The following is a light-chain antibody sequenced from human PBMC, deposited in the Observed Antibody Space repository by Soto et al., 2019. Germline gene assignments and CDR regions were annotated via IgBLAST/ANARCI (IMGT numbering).Light chain of an antibody. J-gene: IGKJ4*01. V-gene: IGKV1-8*01. Sequence: AIRMTQSPSSLSASTGDRVTITCRASQGINNYLAWYQQKPGKAPKFLIYDASTLQSGVPSRFSGTGSGTDFSLTISSLQSEDFATYYCQQYYSYPLTFGGGTKVEIK. CDR1: QGINNY. CDR2: DAS. CDR3: QQYYSYPLT.